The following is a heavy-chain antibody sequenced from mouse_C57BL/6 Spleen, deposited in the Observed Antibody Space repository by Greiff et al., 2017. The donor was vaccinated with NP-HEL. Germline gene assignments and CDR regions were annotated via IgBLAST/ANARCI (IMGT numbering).Heavy chain of an antibody. CDR3: AILRQLRLDY. Sequence: EVHLVESGGDLVKPGGSLKLSCAASGFTFSSYGMSWVRQTPDKRLEWVATISSGGSYTYYPDSVKGRFTISRDNAKNTLYLQMSSLKSEDTAMYYCAILRQLRLDYWGQGTTLTVSS. V-gene: IGHV5-6*01. J-gene: IGHJ2*01. CDR1: GFTFSSYG. CDR2: ISSGGSYT. D-gene: IGHD3-2*02.